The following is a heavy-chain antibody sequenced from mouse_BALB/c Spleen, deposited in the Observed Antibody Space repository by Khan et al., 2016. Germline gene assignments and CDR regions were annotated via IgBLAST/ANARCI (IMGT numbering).Heavy chain of an antibody. CDR1: GYSITSHFA. CDR3: ARSGNYFDY. V-gene: IGHV3-2*02. D-gene: IGHD1-3*01. J-gene: IGHJ2*01. Sequence: EVQLQESGPGLVKPSQSLSLTCTVTGYSITSHFAWNWIRQFPGDKLEWMGYISSSGITSYNPSLKSRISITRDASKNQFFLQLNSVTPEDTATYDGARSGNYFDYWGQGTTLTVSS. CDR2: ISSSGIT.